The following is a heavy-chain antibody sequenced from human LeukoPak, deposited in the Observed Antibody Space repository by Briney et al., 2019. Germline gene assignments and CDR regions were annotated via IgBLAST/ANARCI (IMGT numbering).Heavy chain of an antibody. D-gene: IGHD3-10*01. V-gene: IGHV4-59*01. Sequence: SETLSLTCTVSGGSISSYYWSWIRQPPGKGLEWIGYIYYSGSTNYNPSLKSRVTISVDTSKNQFSLKLSSVTAADTAVYYCARGRLGWFDPWGQGTLVTVSS. CDR2: IYYSGST. J-gene: IGHJ5*02. CDR3: ARGRLGWFDP. CDR1: GGSISSYY.